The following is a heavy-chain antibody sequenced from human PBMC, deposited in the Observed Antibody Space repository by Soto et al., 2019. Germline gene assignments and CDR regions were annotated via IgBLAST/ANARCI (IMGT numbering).Heavy chain of an antibody. CDR2: ISSSTIYV. J-gene: IGHJ5*01. V-gene: IGHV3-21*01. CDR1: GFTFSRYV. Sequence: GGSLRLSCAASGFTFSRYVMNCLRQPRRKGLVWVASISSSTIYVYYADSVKGRFSTSRDNAKNILYLEMYALRTEDTAVYYCARDPSEGRVGNWFESWGQGTLVTVSS. CDR3: ARDPSEGRVGNWFES. D-gene: IGHD2-2*01.